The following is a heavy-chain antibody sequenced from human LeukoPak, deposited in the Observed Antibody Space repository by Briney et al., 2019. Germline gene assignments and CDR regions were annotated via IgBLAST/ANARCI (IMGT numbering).Heavy chain of an antibody. Sequence: SVKVSCKASGGTFSSYAISWVRQAPGQGLEWMGGIIPIFGTANYAQKFQGRVTITTDESTSTAYMELSSLRSEDTAVYYCARDNALVIAVAGNNFDYWGQGTLVTVSS. CDR1: GGTFSSYA. CDR3: ARDNALVIAVAGNNFDY. J-gene: IGHJ4*02. D-gene: IGHD6-19*01. CDR2: IIPIFGTA. V-gene: IGHV1-69*05.